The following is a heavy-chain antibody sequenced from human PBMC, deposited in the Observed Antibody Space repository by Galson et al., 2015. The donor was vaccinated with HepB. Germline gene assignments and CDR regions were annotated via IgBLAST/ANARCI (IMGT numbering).Heavy chain of an antibody. J-gene: IGHJ2*01. V-gene: IGHV4-39*01. CDR1: GGSISSSSSY. D-gene: IGHD6-19*01. CDR2: IFYSGRS. CDR3: ARHQLESSGWLNWYFDL. Sequence: ETLSLTCTVSGGSISSSSSYWGWIRQSPGKGLEWIASIFYSGRSFYNLSLKSRVTISVDTSKNKFSLRLNSVTAADTAVYYCARHQLESSGWLNWYFDLWGRGTLVTVSS.